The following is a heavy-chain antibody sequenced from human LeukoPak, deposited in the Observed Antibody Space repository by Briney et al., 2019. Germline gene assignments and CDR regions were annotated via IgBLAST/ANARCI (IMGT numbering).Heavy chain of an antibody. Sequence: QTGGSLRLSCAASGFTFSNYAMTWVRQAPGKGLEWVSTIRNNGATTDYADSVKGRFTISRDDSKNTLYLQMNSLRAEDTAVYYCAKVYHDSGCLIDYWGQGTLVTVPS. CDR1: GFTFSNYA. D-gene: IGHD6-19*01. J-gene: IGHJ4*02. CDR2: IRNNGATT. CDR3: AKVYHDSGCLIDY. V-gene: IGHV3-23*01.